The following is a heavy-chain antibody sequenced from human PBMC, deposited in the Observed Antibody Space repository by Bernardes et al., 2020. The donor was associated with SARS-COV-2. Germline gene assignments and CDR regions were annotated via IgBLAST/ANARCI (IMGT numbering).Heavy chain of an antibody. Sequence: GGSLRRSCAVSGIIFRSYAMSWVRQAPGKGLEWVSAISDGGGSTYYADSVKGRFAISRDDSKATLYLQLNSLRDEDTAVYFCVLGSGRYYLDSWGQGTLVTVSS. V-gene: IGHV3-23*01. D-gene: IGHD7-27*01. J-gene: IGHJ4*02. CDR3: VLGSGRYYLDS. CDR2: ISDGGGST. CDR1: GIIFRSYA.